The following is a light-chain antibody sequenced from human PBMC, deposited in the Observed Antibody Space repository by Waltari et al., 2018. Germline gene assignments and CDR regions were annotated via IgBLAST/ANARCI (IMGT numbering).Light chain of an antibody. V-gene: IGLV3-10*01. CDR1: ALPKKY. Sequence: SYELTQPPSVSVPPGQTARITCSGDALPKKYAYWYQQKAGQVPVLLIYEDIKRPSGIPGRYSASSSGTMATLTISGVQVEDEADYYCYSTDSSGDIWLFGGGTKLTVL. J-gene: IGLJ3*02. CDR2: EDI. CDR3: YSTDSSGDIWL.